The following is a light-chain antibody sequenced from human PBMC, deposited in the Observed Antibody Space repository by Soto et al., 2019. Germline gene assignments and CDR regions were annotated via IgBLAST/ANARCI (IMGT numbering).Light chain of an antibody. CDR1: TSNIGAGYD. Sequence: QSVLTQPPSVSGAPGQRVTISCTGSTSNIGAGYDVHWYQQKDPRAAPKLLIYADSNRPSGAPDRFSASKSGTSASLAITGLQAEDEADYYCQSYDNTLGGWGGVFGGGTKLTVL. CDR3: QSYDNTLGGWGGV. V-gene: IGLV1-40*01. CDR2: ADS. J-gene: IGLJ3*02.